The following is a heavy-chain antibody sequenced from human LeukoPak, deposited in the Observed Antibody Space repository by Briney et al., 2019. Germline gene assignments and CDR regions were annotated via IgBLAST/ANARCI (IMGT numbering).Heavy chain of an antibody. CDR1: GFTFSSYS. Sequence: GGSLRLSCAASGFTFSSYSMNWVRQAPGKGLEWVSYISSSSSTIYYADSVKGRFTISRDNAKNSLYLQMNSLRAEDTDVYYCARSLAKGYCTNGVCRTYYFDYWGQGTLVTVSS. CDR2: ISSSSSTI. CDR3: ARSLAKGYCTNGVCRTYYFDY. V-gene: IGHV3-48*01. J-gene: IGHJ4*02. D-gene: IGHD2-8*01.